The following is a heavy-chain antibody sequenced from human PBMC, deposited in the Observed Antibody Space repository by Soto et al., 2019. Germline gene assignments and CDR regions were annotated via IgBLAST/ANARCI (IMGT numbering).Heavy chain of an antibody. CDR3: VSQRTIVPTPASFHY. CDR1: GGSVTNSSYY. Sequence: PSGTLSLTCTVSGGSVTNSSYYWGWIRQSPGKGLEWIGSVYYRGRSYSKSSVKSRVTISVDTSKNRFSLSLNSVTASDTAVYFCVSQRTIVPTPASFHYWGPGAFVTVSS. J-gene: IGHJ4*02. D-gene: IGHD3-16*02. CDR2: VYYRGRS. V-gene: IGHV4-39*01.